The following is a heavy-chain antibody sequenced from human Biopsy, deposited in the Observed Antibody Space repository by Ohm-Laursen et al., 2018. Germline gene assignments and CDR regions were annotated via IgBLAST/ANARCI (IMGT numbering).Heavy chain of an antibody. CDR3: VAYPSSGFFENNDDFAMDV. Sequence: SVKVSCKASGGSFTNHAVGRVRQAPGHGLEWVGGIVIVSETAGYAERFQGRVTITADVTTTTAYMDLSGLRSEDTAVYYCVAYPSSGFFENNDDFAMDVWGQGTTVIVSS. CDR2: IVIVSETA. V-gene: IGHV1-69*13. J-gene: IGHJ6*02. D-gene: IGHD6-19*01. CDR1: GGSFTNHA.